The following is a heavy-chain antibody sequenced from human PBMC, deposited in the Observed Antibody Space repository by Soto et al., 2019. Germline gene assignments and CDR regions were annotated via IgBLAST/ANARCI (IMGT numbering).Heavy chain of an antibody. CDR2: IYTSGST. CDR1: VRSISRYE. CDR3: ARDGLFHSSSWYVAGYYYYAMDV. V-gene: IGHV4-4*07. Sequence: PCETLSLTWIASVRSISRYEWSWIRLPAWKGLEWRDRIYTSGSTNYNPSLTSRVTMSVDTSKNQFSLKLSSVTAADTAVYYCARDGLFHSSSWYVAGYYYYAMDVWGQGTTVRVYS. J-gene: IGHJ6*01. D-gene: IGHD6-13*01.